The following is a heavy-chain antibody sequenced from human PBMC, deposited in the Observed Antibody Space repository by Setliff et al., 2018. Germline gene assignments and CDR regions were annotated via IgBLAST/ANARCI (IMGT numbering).Heavy chain of an antibody. J-gene: IGHJ3*02. D-gene: IGHD3-22*01. Sequence: SVKVSCKASGGPFSSYAISWVRQAPGQGLEWMGGIIPIFGTANYAQKFQGRVTITADESTSTAYMGLSSLRSEDTAVYYCARDGDNYYDSSGYYLNHAFDIWGQGTMVTVSS. CDR3: ARDGDNYYDSSGYYLNHAFDI. V-gene: IGHV1-69*13. CDR1: GGPFSSYA. CDR2: IIPIFGTA.